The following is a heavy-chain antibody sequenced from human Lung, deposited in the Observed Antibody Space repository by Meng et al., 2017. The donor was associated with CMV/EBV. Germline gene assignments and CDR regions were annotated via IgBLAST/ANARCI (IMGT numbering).Heavy chain of an antibody. CDR2: IYPGDSDT. J-gene: IGHJ1*01. D-gene: IGHD4-11*01. CDR3: ARQDSYTNYYMDL. CDR1: GYSFTTHW. Sequence: GEXXKISCKGSGYSFTTHWLGWVRQMPGKGLEWKGVIYPGDSDTTYSPSCQGRVTISADKSITTAYLQLRSLKASDTAVYYCARQDSYTNYYMDLWGRGTLVTVSS. V-gene: IGHV5-51*01.